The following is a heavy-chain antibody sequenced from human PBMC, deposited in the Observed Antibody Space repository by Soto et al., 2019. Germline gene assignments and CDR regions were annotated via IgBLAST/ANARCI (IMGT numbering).Heavy chain of an antibody. CDR3: ARTGGTYYFDH. CDR1: GTTFSTHG. V-gene: IGHV1-69*01. J-gene: IGHJ4*02. D-gene: IGHD1-26*01. CDR2: FVPMFSSS. Sequence: QVQLVQSGAEVRKPGSSVNVSCKASGTTFSTHGIHWVRQAPGQGFEWMGGFVPMFSSSNYAQKFQGRLTIVADESTNSVYMELNSLRVDDSAIYYCARTGGTYYFDHWGQGTLVTVSS.